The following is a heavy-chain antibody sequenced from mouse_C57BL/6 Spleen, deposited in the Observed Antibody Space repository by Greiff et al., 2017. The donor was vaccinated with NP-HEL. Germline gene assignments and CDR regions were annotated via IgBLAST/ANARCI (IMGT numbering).Heavy chain of an antibody. CDR2: ISNLAYSI. CDR1: GFTFSDYG. J-gene: IGHJ4*01. V-gene: IGHV5-15*04. D-gene: IGHD2-4*01. Sequence: EVKLEESGGGLVQPGGSLKLSCAASGFTFSDYGMAWVRQAPRKGPEWVAFISNLAYSIYYADTVTGRFTISRENAKNTLYLEMSSLRSEDTAMYYCARSYDYDDAMDYWGQGTSVTVSS. CDR3: ARSYDYDDAMDY.